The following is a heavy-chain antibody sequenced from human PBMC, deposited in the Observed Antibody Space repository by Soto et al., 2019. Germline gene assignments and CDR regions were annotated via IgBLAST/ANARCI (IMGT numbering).Heavy chain of an antibody. CDR3: AKDRRYYDSSGYSIHFDY. CDR1: GFTFSSYA. V-gene: IGHV3-23*01. J-gene: IGHJ4*02. D-gene: IGHD3-22*01. CDR2: ISGSGGST. Sequence: EVQLLESGGGLVQPGGSLRLSCAASGFTFSSYAMSWVRQAPGKGLEWVSAISGSGGSTYYADSVKGRFTISRDNSKNTLYLQMNSLRAEDTAIYYCAKDRRYYDSSGYSIHFDYWGQGTLVTVSS.